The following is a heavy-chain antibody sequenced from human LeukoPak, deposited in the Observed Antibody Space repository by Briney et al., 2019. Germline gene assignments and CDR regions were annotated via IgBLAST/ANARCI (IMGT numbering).Heavy chain of an antibody. CDR1: GGSVSSGSYY. CDR2: IYYSGST. J-gene: IGHJ5*02. D-gene: IGHD2-2*01. Sequence: SQTLSLTCTVSGGSVSSGSYYWSWIRQPPGKGLEWIGYIYYSGSTNYNPSLKSRVTISVDTSTNQFSLKLSSVTAADTAVYYCARVDFVVVPAAMYWFDPWGQGTLVTVSS. V-gene: IGHV4-61*01. CDR3: ARVDFVVVPAAMYWFDP.